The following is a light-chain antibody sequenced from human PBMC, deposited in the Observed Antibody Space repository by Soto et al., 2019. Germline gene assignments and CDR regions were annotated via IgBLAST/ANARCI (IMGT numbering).Light chain of an antibody. Sequence: QSVLTQPPSASGSPGQSVTISCTGTSSDVGGYKYVSWYQQHPGKAPKLLIYEVSKRPSGVPDRFSGSKSGNTASLTVSGLQAADEAYYYCSSYAGSYNWVFGGGTKLTVL. J-gene: IGLJ3*02. CDR3: SSYAGSYNWV. V-gene: IGLV2-8*01. CDR2: EVS. CDR1: SSDVGGYKY.